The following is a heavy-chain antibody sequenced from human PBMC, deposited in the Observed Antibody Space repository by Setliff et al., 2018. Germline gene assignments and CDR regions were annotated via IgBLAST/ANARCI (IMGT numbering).Heavy chain of an antibody. D-gene: IGHD1-1*01. CDR3: AKTRGSNWNFFYYMDV. CDR1: GGSISSGNW. Sequence: PSETLSLTCAVSGGSISSGNWWSWVRQTPGKGLEWVANIKQDGSEKYYVDSVKGRFTISRDNAKNSLYLQMNSLRAEDTAVYYCAKTRGSNWNFFYYMDVWGKGTTVTVSS. J-gene: IGHJ6*03. V-gene: IGHV3-7*01. CDR2: IKQDGSEK.